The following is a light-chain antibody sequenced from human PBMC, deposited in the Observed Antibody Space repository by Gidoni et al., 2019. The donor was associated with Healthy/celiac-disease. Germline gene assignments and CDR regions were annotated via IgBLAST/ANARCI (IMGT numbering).Light chain of an antibody. CDR2: GAS. CDR3: QQYNNWPGT. V-gene: IGKV3-15*01. J-gene: IGKJ1*01. Sequence: EIVMTQSPATLSVSPGERATLSCRASQSVSSNLAWYQQKPGQAPRLLIYGASTRATGIPARFSGSGSGTEFTLTISSLQSEDFAVYYCQQYNNWPGTFGXGTKVEIK. CDR1: QSVSSN.